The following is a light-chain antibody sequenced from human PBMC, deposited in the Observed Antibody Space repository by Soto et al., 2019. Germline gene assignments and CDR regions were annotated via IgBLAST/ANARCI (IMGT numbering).Light chain of an antibody. V-gene: IGLV2-14*01. CDR1: SSDVGAYNY. J-gene: IGLJ2*01. CDR2: EVS. Sequence: QSALTQPASVSGSPGQSITISCTGTSSDVGAYNYVSWYQQHPGKAPKLMIYEVSYRPSGVSNRFSGSKSGNTASLTISGLQGEDEADYYCSSYTSSITVIFGGGTKLTVL. CDR3: SSYTSSITVI.